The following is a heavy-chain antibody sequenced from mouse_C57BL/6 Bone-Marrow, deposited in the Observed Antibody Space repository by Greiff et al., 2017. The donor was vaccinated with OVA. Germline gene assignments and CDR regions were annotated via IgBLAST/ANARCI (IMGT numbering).Heavy chain of an antibody. J-gene: IGHJ2*01. CDR1: GFTFSDYY. CDR3: ARHVKGYFDY. CDR2: ISNGGGST. V-gene: IGHV5-12*01. Sequence: EVKLVESGGDLVQPGGSLKLSCAASGFTFSDYYMYWVRQTPEKRLEWVAYISNGGGSTYYPDTVKGRFTISRDNAKNTLYLQMSRLKSEDTAMYYCARHVKGYFDYWGQGTTLTVSS.